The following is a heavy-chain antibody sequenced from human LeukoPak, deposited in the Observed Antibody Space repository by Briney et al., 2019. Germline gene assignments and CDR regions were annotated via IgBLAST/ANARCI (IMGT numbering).Heavy chain of an antibody. J-gene: IGHJ5*02. D-gene: IGHD2-15*01. V-gene: IGHV4-4*07. CDR3: ARVQGFGDSAGDLGFDP. Sequence: SETLSLTCTVSGGSISNYYWSWFRQPAGKGLEWIGRLFNNGRNNSNPSLTGRVTISAATSQIQLSLCLSSLTPADTAIYYCARVQGFGDSAGDLGFDPWGHGTLVTVSP. CDR2: LFNNGRN. CDR1: GGSISNYY.